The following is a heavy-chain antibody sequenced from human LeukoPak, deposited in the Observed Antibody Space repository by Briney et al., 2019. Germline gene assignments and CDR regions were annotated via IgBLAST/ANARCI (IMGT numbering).Heavy chain of an antibody. CDR1: GYTFTSYG. D-gene: IGHD6-19*01. Sequence: ASVKVSCKASGYTFTSYGISWVRQAPGQGLEWMGWISAYNGNTNYAQKLQGRVTMTTDTSTSTAYMELRSLRSDDTAVYYCARVGHSSGWYSFWYFDYWGQGTLVTVSS. CDR3: ARVGHSSGWYSFWYFDY. J-gene: IGHJ4*02. V-gene: IGHV1-18*01. CDR2: ISAYNGNT.